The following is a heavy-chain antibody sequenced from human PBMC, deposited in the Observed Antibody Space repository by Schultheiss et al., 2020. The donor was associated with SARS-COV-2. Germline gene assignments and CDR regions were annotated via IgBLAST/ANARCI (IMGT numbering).Heavy chain of an antibody. D-gene: IGHD6-13*01. CDR3: ARGTGYSASMDV. V-gene: IGHV2-70*04. J-gene: IGHJ6*02. CDR2: IDWDDDK. CDR1: GFSLRTSGVG. Sequence: SGPTLVKPTQTLTLTCTFSGFSLRTSGVGVGWIRQPPGQALEWLARIDWDDDKFYSTSLKTRLTISKDTSKNQVVLTMTNMDPVDTATYYCARGTGYSASMDVWGQGTTVAVSS.